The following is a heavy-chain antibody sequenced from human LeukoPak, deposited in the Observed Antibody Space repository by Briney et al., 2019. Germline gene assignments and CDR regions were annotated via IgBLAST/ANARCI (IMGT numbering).Heavy chain of an antibody. Sequence: PGGSLRLSCAASGLTFSPYAMYWVRQAPGKGLEWVAVISFDGSKRNYADSVKGRFSISRDNSKNTLYLQMNSMRTDDTAVYYLANTPVRDSSRGWFDPWGQGTLVTVSS. CDR3: ANTPVRDSSRGWFDP. CDR2: ISFDGSKR. D-gene: IGHD4-17*01. CDR1: GLTFSPYA. J-gene: IGHJ5*02. V-gene: IGHV3-30-3*01.